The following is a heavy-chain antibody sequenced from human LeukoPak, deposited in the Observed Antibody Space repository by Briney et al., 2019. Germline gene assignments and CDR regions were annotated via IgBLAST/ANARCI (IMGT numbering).Heavy chain of an antibody. D-gene: IGHD1-1*01. V-gene: IGHV3-23*01. CDR2: ISGSGGST. J-gene: IGHJ6*03. CDR3: ARQDYWNYYYYMDV. CDR1: GFTFSSYA. Sequence: GGSLRLSCAASGFTFSSYAMSWVRQAPGKGLEWVSAISGSGGSTHYADSVKGRFTISRDNSKNTLYLQMNSLRAEDTAVYYCARQDYWNYYYYMDVWGKGTTVTVSS.